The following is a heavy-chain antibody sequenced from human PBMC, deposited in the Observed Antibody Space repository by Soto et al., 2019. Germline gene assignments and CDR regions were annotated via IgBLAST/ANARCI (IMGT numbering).Heavy chain of an antibody. CDR2: IYSGGST. CDR3: AREAHYYYYMDV. Sequence: GGSLRLSCAASGFTVSSNYMSWVRQAPGKGLEWVSVIYSGGSTYYDDTVKGRFTISRDNSKNTLYLQMNSLRAEDAAVYYCAREAHYYYYMDVWGKGTTVTVSS. V-gene: IGHV3-66*01. CDR1: GFTVSSNY. J-gene: IGHJ6*03.